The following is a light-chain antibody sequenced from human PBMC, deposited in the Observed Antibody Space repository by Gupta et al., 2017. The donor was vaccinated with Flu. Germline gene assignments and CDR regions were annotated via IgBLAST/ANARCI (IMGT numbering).Light chain of an antibody. Sequence: PSSLSASVGDRVTITCQASQEISIYLHWYQQKPGKAPKFLIYDASNLEKGVPSRFSGSGSGTDFTFTISSLQPEDFATYYCQQYDNHPFAFGRGTKVDIK. CDR2: DAS. CDR1: QEISIY. V-gene: IGKV1-33*01. J-gene: IGKJ4*01. CDR3: QQYDNHPFA.